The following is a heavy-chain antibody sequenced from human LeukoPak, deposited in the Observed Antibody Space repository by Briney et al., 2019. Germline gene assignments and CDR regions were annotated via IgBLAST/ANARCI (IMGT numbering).Heavy chain of an antibody. V-gene: IGHV1-8*01. CDR2: MNPNSGNT. CDR1: GYTFTSYD. Sequence: ASVKVSCKASGYTFTSYDINWVRQATGQGLEWMGWMNPNSGNTGYAQKFQGRVTMTRNTSISTAYMELSSLRSEDTAVYYCARVGKGFWSGYGHYGMDVWGQGTTVTVSS. D-gene: IGHD3-3*01. CDR3: ARVGKGFWSGYGHYGMDV. J-gene: IGHJ6*02.